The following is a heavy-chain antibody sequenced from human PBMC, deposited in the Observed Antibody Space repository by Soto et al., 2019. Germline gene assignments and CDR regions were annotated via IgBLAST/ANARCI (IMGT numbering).Heavy chain of an antibody. D-gene: IGHD1-1*01. V-gene: IGHV5-51*01. CDR1: GYNFAGYW. CDR2: IYPGDSDT. CDR3: ARGGVSTRSFDY. J-gene: IGHJ4*02. Sequence: ESLKISCKGSGYNFAGYWIAWVRQMPGKGLELMGIIYPGDSDTRYRPSFQGQVTISADKSISSAYLQWSSLSASDTAMYYCARGGVSTRSFDYWGQGTTVTAPQ.